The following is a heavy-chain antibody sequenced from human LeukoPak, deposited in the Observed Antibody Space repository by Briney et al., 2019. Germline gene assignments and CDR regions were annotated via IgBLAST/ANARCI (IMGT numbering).Heavy chain of an antibody. CDR2: ISLDGSNK. CDR3: ATSPYSSSWFDS. V-gene: IGHV3-30*04. CDR1: GFTFSSYA. Sequence: GGSLRLSCAASGFTFSSYAMHWVRQAPGKGLEWVTVISLDGSNKYYADSVKGRFTISRDNAKNSLYLQMVSLRAEDTAVYYCATSPYSSSWFDSWGQGTLVTVSS. D-gene: IGHD6-13*01. J-gene: IGHJ5*01.